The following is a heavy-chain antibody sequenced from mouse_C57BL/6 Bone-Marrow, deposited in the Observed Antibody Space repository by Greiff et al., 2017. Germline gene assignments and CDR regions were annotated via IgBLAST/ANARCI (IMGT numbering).Heavy chain of an antibody. D-gene: IGHD2-2*01. V-gene: IGHV5-17*01. CDR1: GFTFSDYG. CDR2: ISSGSSTI. CDR3: ARGGLRRAWFAD. Sequence: EVQRVESGGGLVKPGGSLKLSCAASGFTFSDYGMHWVRQAPEKGLEWVAYISSGSSTIYYADTVKGRFTISRDNAKNTLFLEMTSLRSEDTAMYYCARGGLRRAWFADWGQGTLVTVSA. J-gene: IGHJ3*01.